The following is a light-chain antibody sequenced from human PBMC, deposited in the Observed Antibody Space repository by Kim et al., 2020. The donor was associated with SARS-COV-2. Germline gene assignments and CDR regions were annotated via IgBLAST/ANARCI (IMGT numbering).Light chain of an antibody. J-gene: IGLJ2*01. CDR3: NSRDSSGNHPV. V-gene: IGLV3-19*01. Sequence: SSELTQDPAVSVALGQTVRITCQGDSLRSYYASWYQQKPGQAPVLVTYGKNNRPSGIPDRFSGSSSGNTASLTITGAQAEDEADYYCNSRDSSGNHPVFG. CDR2: GKN. CDR1: SLRSYY.